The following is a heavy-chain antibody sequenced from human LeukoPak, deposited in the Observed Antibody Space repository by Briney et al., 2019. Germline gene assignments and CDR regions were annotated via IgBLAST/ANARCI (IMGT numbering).Heavy chain of an antibody. Sequence: PSETLSLTCTVSGGSISTYYWSWIRQPPGKGLEYIGYIYYSGSTNYNPSLKSRVTISVDTSKNQFSLKLSSVTAADTAVYYCARDTVTAQKAPYYMDVWGKGTTVTVSS. D-gene: IGHD4-17*01. V-gene: IGHV4-59*01. CDR2: IYYSGST. J-gene: IGHJ6*03. CDR3: ARDTVTAQKAPYYMDV. CDR1: GGSISTYY.